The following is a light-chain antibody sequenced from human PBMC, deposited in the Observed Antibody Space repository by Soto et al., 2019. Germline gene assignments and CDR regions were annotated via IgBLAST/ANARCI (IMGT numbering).Light chain of an antibody. V-gene: IGKV1-5*03. J-gene: IGKJ2*02. Sequence: DIQMTQSPSTLSASVGDRVTITCRASQSISSWLAWYQQKPGKAPKLLFYKASSLESGVPSRFSGSGSGTEFTLTISSLQPDDFATYYCQQSGTFGQGTKLEIK. CDR1: QSISSW. CDR2: KAS. CDR3: QQSGT.